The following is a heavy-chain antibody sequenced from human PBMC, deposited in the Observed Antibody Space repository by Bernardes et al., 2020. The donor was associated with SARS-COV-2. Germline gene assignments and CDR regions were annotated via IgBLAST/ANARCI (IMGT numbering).Heavy chain of an antibody. J-gene: IGHJ4*02. Sequence: SETLSLTCTVSGDSIKSGNYYWSWIRQPAGQGLEWIGRIYFTGSTNFNPSLKSRLTISVDTSRNQFSLNLTSVTAADTAVYYCARTQQWQGMDVWGQGTLVTVSS. CDR3: ARTQQWQGMDV. V-gene: IGHV4-61*02. D-gene: IGHD6-19*01. CDR1: GDSIKSGNYY. CDR2: IYFTGST.